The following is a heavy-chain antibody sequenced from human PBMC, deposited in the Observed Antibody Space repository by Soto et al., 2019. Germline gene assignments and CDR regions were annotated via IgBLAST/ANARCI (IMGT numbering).Heavy chain of an antibody. V-gene: IGHV3-48*03. J-gene: IGHJ4*02. CDR3: ARGGVAGTWGDY. CDR2: ISSSGSTI. CDR1: GFTFSSYE. D-gene: IGHD6-19*01. Sequence: GGSLRLSCAASGFTFSSYEMNWVRQAPGKGLEWVSYISSSGSTIYYADSVKGRFTISRDNAKNSLYLQMNSLRAEDTAVYYCARGGVAGTWGDYWGQGTLLTVSS.